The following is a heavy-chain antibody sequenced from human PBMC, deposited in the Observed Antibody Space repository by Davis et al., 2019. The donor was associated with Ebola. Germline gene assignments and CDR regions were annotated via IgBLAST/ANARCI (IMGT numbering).Heavy chain of an antibody. Sequence: PSETLSLTCTVSGGSISRGGSYWTWIRQPPGKGLEWIGEINHSGSTNYNPSLKSRVTISVDTSKNQFSLKLSSVTAADTAVFYCARGRGYCSSASCPEKYFDYWGQGTLVTVSS. CDR2: INHSGST. CDR1: GGSISRGGSY. V-gene: IGHV4-34*01. J-gene: IGHJ4*02. CDR3: ARGRGYCSSASCPEKYFDY. D-gene: IGHD2-2*01.